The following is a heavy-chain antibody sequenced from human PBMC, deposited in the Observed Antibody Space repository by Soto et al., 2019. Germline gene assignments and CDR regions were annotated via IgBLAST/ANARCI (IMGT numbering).Heavy chain of an antibody. D-gene: IGHD6-6*01. Sequence: GGSLRLSCAASGFIFEEYVMHWVRQAPGKGLEWVSGISGSGGSTYYADSVKGRFTISRDNSKNTLYLQMNSLRAEDTAVYYCAKEVGSSSSAEWSGYFDYWGQGTLVT. J-gene: IGHJ4*02. V-gene: IGHV3-23*01. CDR3: AKEVGSSSSAEWSGYFDY. CDR1: GFIFEEYV. CDR2: ISGSGGST.